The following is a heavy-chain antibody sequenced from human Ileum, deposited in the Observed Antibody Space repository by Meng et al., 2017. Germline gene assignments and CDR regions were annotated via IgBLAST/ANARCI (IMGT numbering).Heavy chain of an antibody. CDR1: GGSFSGYY. V-gene: IGHV4-34*01. CDR2: INHSGST. D-gene: IGHD6-19*01. CDR3: ARTSGWFYY. Sequence: QVRVQRWGAGLLQPSSCMSLTCAVYGGSFSGYYWGWIRQPPGKGLEWIGEINHSGSTNYNPSLKSRVTISVDTSKNQFSLKLSSVTAADTAVYYCARTSGWFYYWGQGTLVTVSS. J-gene: IGHJ4*02.